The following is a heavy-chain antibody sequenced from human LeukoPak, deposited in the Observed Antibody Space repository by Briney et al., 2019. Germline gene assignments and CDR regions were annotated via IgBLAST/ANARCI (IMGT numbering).Heavy chain of an antibody. Sequence: ASVKVSCKASGYTFTSYYMHWVRQAPGQGLEWMGIINPSAGNTGFTQKFQGRVTMTRDASTSTVYMELNSLRSEDTAVYYCAREPRDSFYFDYWGQGTLVTVSS. V-gene: IGHV1-46*01. D-gene: IGHD2-15*01. J-gene: IGHJ4*02. CDR1: GYTFTSYY. CDR2: INPSAGNT. CDR3: AREPRDSFYFDY.